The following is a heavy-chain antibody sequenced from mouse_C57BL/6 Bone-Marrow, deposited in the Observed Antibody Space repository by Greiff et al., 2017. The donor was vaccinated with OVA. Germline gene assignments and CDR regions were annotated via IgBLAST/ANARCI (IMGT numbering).Heavy chain of an antibody. V-gene: IGHV1-52*01. J-gene: IGHJ4*01. Sequence: QVQLQQPGAELVRPGSSVKLSCKASGYTFTSYWMHWVKQRPIQGLEWIGNIDPSDSETHYNQKFKDKATLTVDKSSSTAYMQLSSLTSEDSAVYYWARPIYYDYSYAVDYWGQGTSVTVSS. CDR2: IDPSDSET. CDR3: ARPIYYDYSYAVDY. D-gene: IGHD2-4*01. CDR1: GYTFTSYW.